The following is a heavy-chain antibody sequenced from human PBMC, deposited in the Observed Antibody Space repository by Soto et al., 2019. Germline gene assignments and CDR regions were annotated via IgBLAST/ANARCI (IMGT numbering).Heavy chain of an antibody. J-gene: IGHJ5*02. CDR1: GFSFTGYY. CDR3: AKDLTRQLAYWLDP. V-gene: IGHV1-2*02. CDR2: INAHSGGT. Sequence: ASVKVSCKASGFSFTGYYIPWLRQAPGQGLVWMGWINAHSGGTEYAQKFQGRVTLTSDTSIATAYLTLTSLTSDDTALYYFAKDLTRQLAYWLDPWGQGTQVTVSS. D-gene: IGHD6-6*01.